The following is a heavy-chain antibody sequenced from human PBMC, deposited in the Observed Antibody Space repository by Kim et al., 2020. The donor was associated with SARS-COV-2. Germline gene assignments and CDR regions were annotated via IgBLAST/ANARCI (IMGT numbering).Heavy chain of an antibody. CDR1: GFTFDNYA. CDR3: AKDNAPGIAESGTSNY. V-gene: IGHV3-9*01. CDR2: INWNSESI. J-gene: IGHJ4*02. D-gene: IGHD6-13*01. Sequence: GGSLRLSCAASGFTFDNYAMHWVRQAPGKGLEWVSGINWNSESIGYADSVKGRFTISRDNAKNSLYLQMDSLKSEDTAWYYCAKDNAPGIAESGTSNYWGQGTLVTVSS.